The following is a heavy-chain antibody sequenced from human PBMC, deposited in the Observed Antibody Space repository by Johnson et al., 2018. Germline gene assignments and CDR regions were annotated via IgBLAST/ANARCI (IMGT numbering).Heavy chain of an antibody. D-gene: IGHD4-17*01. CDR2: ISPTGSGT. Sequence: VQLVESGGGLVQXGGSLGLSCAASGSTFRNYAMTWVRQAPGKGLEWTSSISPTGSGTDDADSVRGRFINSRNDNKNMLYLQMNSLRGEDTAVYYCANHRYGEHQYCQSWGQGTQVTVSS. CDR3: ANHRYGEHQYCQS. J-gene: IGHJ1*01. CDR1: GSTFRNYA. V-gene: IGHV3-23*04.